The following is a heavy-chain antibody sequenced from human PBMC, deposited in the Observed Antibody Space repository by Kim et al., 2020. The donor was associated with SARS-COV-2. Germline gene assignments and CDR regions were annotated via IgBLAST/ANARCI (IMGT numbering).Heavy chain of an antibody. CDR3: ARDRVGAPRFDY. Sequence: ASVKVSCKASGYTFTGYYMHWVRQAPGQGLEWMGWINPNSGGTNYAQKFQGRVTMTRDTSISTAYMELSRLRSDDTAVYYCARDRVGAPRFDYWGQGTLVTVSS. CDR2: INPNSGGT. J-gene: IGHJ4*02. V-gene: IGHV1-2*02. CDR1: GYTFTGYY. D-gene: IGHD1-26*01.